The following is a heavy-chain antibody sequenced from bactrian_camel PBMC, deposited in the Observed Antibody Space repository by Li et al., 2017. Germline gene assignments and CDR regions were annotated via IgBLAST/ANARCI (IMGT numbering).Heavy chain of an antibody. D-gene: IGHD4*01. J-gene: IGHJ4*01. V-gene: IGHV3S53*01. CDR1: GYIGNKYC. Sequence: HVQLVESGGGSVQAGGSLRLSCAAPGYIGNKYCMGWFRQAPGKQREGVAGIDRDGITTYADSVKGRFTISQDNAKNTLYLQMNSLKPEDTAVYYCAADTFLCYSPVRAKYWGQGTQVTVS. CDR2: IDRDGIT. CDR3: AADTFLCYSPVRAKY.